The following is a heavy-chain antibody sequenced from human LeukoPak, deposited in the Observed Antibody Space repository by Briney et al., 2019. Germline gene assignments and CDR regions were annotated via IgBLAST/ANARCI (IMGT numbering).Heavy chain of an antibody. V-gene: IGHV3-73*01. D-gene: IGHD5-18*01. CDR3: TRLDTAMARGTDY. Sequence: GGSLRLSCAASGFTFSGSAMHWVRQASGKGLEWVGRIRSKANSYATAYAASVKGRFTFSRDDSKNTAYLQMNSLKTEDTAVYYCTRLDTAMARGTDYWGQGTLVTVSS. CDR2: IRSKANSYAT. CDR1: GFTFSGSA. J-gene: IGHJ4*02.